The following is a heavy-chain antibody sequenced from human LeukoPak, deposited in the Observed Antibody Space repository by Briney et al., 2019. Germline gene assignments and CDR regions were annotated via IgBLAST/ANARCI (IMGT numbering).Heavy chain of an antibody. D-gene: IGHD1-26*01. CDR2: IHYSGRT. CDR1: GDSISSRNW. J-gene: IGHJ4*02. Sequence: SETLSLTCAVSGDSISSRNWWSWVRQPPGKGLEWMGEIHYSGRTNYNPSLRSRVTISVDNSKNQFSLKLSSVTAADTAVYYCARVSGSYGGLDYWGQGTLVTVSS. CDR3: ARVSGSYGGLDY. V-gene: IGHV4-4*02.